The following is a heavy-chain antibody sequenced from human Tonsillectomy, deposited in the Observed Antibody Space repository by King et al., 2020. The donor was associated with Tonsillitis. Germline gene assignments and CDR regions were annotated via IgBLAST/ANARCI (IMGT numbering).Heavy chain of an antibody. CDR1: SDFITSGNYY. J-gene: IGHJ5*02. D-gene: IGHD2-21*01. Sequence: QLQESGPGLVKPSETLSLSCSVSSDFITSGNYYGGWIRQPPGQGLEWIGSIYYNGSTYYNPSLKSRVTISVDTSKKRFSLKVRSVTAADTAVYYCARHPVWWSDRRSVWFDPWGQGTLVTVSS. V-gene: IGHV4-39*01. CDR3: ARHPVWWSDRRSVWFDP. CDR2: IYYNGST.